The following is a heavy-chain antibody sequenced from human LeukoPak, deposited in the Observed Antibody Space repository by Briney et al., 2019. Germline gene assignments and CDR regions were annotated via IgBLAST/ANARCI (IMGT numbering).Heavy chain of an antibody. J-gene: IGHJ6*02. CDR3: AREDIVLGGGNSYGMDV. CDR1: GGSISSGDYY. Sequence: PSETLSLTSTVSGGSISSGDYYWSWIRQPPGKGLEWIGYIYYGGSTYYNPSLKSRVTISVDTSKNQFSLKLSSVTAADTAVYYCAREDIVLGGGNSYGMDVWGQGTTVTVSS. D-gene: IGHD2-8*01. CDR2: IYYGGST. V-gene: IGHV4-30-4*01.